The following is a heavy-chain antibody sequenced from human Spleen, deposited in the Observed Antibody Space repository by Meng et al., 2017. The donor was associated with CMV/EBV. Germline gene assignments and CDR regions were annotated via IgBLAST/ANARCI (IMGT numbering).Heavy chain of an antibody. CDR1: GFTFSSYS. J-gene: IGHJ4*02. V-gene: IGHV3-21*01. CDR3: ARDRGRDGFFDY. D-gene: IGHD5-24*01. CDR2: NSSSSSYI. Sequence: EVQLVESGGXLVKPGGSLRLSCAASGFTFSSYSMNWVRQAPGKGLEWVSSNSSSSSYIYYADSVKGRFTISRDNAKNSLYLQMNSLRAEDTAVYYCARDRGRDGFFDYWGQGTLVTVSS.